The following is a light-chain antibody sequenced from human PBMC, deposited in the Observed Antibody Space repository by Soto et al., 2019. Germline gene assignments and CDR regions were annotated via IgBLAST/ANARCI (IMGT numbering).Light chain of an antibody. CDR3: QQYDNWPLT. V-gene: IGKV3-11*02. CDR1: QAINTY. CDR2: EAS. Sequence: EIVLTQSPVPLSLSPGDRATLSCRAGQAINTYLAWYQQRSGQAPRLLFYEASNRAAGIPARFSAFGSGRDFTLTIVNLEPDDFAVYYCQQYDNWPLTFGGGTRVELK. J-gene: IGKJ4*01.